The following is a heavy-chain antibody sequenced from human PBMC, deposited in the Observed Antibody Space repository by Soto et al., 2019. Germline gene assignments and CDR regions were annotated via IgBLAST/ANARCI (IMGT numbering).Heavy chain of an antibody. V-gene: IGHV4-34*01. Sequence: QVQLQQWGAGLLKPSETLSLTCAVYGGSFSGYYWSWIRQPPGKGLEWIGEINHSGSTNYNPSLKSRVTISVDPSKNQFSLKLSSVTAADTAVYYCATQAPTAIAAAGNFDYWGQGTLVTVSS. CDR1: GGSFSGYY. J-gene: IGHJ4*02. D-gene: IGHD6-13*01. CDR3: ATQAPTAIAAAGNFDY. CDR2: INHSGST.